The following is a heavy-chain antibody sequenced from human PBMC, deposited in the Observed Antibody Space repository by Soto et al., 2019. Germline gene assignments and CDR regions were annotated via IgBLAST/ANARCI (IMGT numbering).Heavy chain of an antibody. J-gene: IGHJ5*02. D-gene: IGHD1-26*01. CDR3: ARDVWELLRGFDP. V-gene: IGHV3-23*01. Sequence: EVQLLESGGGLVQPGGSLRLSCAVSGFTFSNYAMSWVRHAPGKGLEWVSAISGSGNSTNYADSVKGRFTISRDNSKNTVYLQMNSLRAEDTAVYYCARDVWELLRGFDPWGQGTLVTVSS. CDR1: GFTFSNYA. CDR2: ISGSGNST.